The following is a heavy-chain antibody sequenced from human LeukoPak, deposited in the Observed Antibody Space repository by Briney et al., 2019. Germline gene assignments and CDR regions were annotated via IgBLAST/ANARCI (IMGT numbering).Heavy chain of an antibody. V-gene: IGHV3-23*01. Sequence: PGGSLRLSCAASGFTFSNSPMTWVRQAPGKGLEWVSAISSSGSDTIYTDSVKDRFTISRDNTRNTLYLQMNSLRAEDTAVYYCAKGGNCAPLDYWGQGTLVTVSS. CDR2: ISSSGSDT. CDR3: AKGGNCAPLDY. CDR1: GFTFSNSP. D-gene: IGHD1-7*01. J-gene: IGHJ4*02.